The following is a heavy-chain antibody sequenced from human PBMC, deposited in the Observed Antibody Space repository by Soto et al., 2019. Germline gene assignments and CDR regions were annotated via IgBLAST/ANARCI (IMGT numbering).Heavy chain of an antibody. V-gene: IGHV4-61*08. Sequence: SETLSLTCTVSGGSISSGGYYWSWIRQPPGKGLEWIGFMYNSGSTHYNPSLKSRVTISLDTSKNQFSLNLRSVTAADTAVYYCASMGYHYGSGSYPLDYWGQGTLVTVSS. J-gene: IGHJ4*02. CDR3: ASMGYHYGSGSYPLDY. CDR1: GGSISSGGYY. D-gene: IGHD3-10*01. CDR2: MYNSGST.